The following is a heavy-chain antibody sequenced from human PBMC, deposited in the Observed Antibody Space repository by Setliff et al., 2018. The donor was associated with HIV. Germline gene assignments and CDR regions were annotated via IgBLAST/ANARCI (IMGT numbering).Heavy chain of an antibody. CDR1: GFTFIGSE. CDR2: INWNSGST. Sequence: GGSLRLSCAASGFTFIGSEMSWVRQVPGKGLEWVSSINWNSGSTGYADSVKGRFIVSRDNAKNSLFLKMNSLRAEDTALYYCARGALSLTMTKLLSFFDSWGQGTQVTVSS. J-gene: IGHJ4*02. CDR3: ARGALSLTMTKLLSFFDS. V-gene: IGHV3-20*04. D-gene: IGHD3-22*01.